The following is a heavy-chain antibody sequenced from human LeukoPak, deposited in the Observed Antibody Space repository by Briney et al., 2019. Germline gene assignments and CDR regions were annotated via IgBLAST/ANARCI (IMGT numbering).Heavy chain of an antibody. J-gene: IGHJ4*02. D-gene: IGHD2-2*01. Sequence: GGSLRLSCAASGLTFSSYAMSWVRQAPGKGLEWVSYISGSSNTINYADSVKGRFTISRDNAKNSLYLQMNSLRVEDTAVYYCARRYCSSTSCLIDYWGQGTLVTVSS. CDR2: ISGSSNTI. CDR3: ARRYCSSTSCLIDY. V-gene: IGHV3-48*04. CDR1: GLTFSSYA.